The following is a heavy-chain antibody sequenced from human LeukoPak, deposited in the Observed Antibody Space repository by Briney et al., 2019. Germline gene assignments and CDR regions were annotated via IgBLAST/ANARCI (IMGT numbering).Heavy chain of an antibody. CDR3: AKDTTTQDAFDI. J-gene: IGHJ3*02. D-gene: IGHD4-17*01. Sequence: ASVKVSCKASGYTLTGYFMHWVRQAPGQGLEWVGWINPNTGGTHYAQRFQSRVTLTRDTSINTAYMDLNRLTSDDTAVYYCAKDTTTQDAFDIWGQGTMVTVSS. V-gene: IGHV1-2*02. CDR1: GYTLTGYF. CDR2: INPNTGGT.